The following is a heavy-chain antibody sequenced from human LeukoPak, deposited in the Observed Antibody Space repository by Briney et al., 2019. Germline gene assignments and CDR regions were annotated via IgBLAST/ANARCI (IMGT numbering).Heavy chain of an antibody. D-gene: IGHD6-6*01. CDR1: GDSVSSNSAA. CDR3: SRAALTQHFDY. J-gene: IGHJ4*02. V-gene: IGHV6-1*01. Sequence: SQTLSLTCAISGDSVSSNSAAWNWLRQSPSRGLEWLGRTYYSSKWYNDYVESLNSRITINPDTSKNQFSMQLNSVAPEVKSWYYCSRAALTQHFDYWGQGTLVTVSS. CDR2: TYYSSKWYN.